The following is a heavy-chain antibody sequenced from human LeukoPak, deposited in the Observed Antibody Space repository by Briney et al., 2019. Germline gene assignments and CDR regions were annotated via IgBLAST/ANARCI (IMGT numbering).Heavy chain of an antibody. CDR2: LTTSSSYI. J-gene: IGHJ2*01. CDR3: ARMSLALSYPNWYFDL. CDR1: GFTFSTYS. V-gene: IGHV3-21*01. Sequence: GGSLRLSCAASGFTFSTYSMNWVRQAPGKGLEWVSSLTTSSSYIYYADSVKGRFTISRDNAKNSLYLQMSSLRAGDTAVYYCARMSLALSYPNWYFDLWGRGTLVTVSS. D-gene: IGHD3-16*02.